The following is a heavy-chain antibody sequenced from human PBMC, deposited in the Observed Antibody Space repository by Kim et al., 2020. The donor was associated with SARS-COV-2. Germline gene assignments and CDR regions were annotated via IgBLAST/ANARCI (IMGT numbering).Heavy chain of an antibody. CDR3: ARGFSSPKNGLDG. D-gene: IGHD6-19*01. CDR2: INPRSGGT. CDR1: GYTFSDYY. V-gene: IGHV1-2*02. Sequence: ASVKVSCKASGYTFSDYYMYWVRRAPGHGLEWMGWINPRSGGTKFAQSFEGRVTMTRDTSMSTAYLELRRLTYDDAASYYCARGFSSPKNGLDGWGQGTTVTDSS. J-gene: IGHJ6*02.